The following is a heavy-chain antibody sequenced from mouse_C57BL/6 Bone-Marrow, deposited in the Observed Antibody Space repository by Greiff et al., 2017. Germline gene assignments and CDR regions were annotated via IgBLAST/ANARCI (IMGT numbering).Heavy chain of an antibody. V-gene: IGHV1-69*01. Sequence: QVQLQQPGAELVMPGASVKLSCKASGYTFTSYWMPWVKQRPGQGLEWIGEIDPSDSYTNYNQKFKGKSTLTVDKSSSTAYMQLSSLTSEDSAVYYCARDYYGSSGAMDYWGQGTSVTVSS. D-gene: IGHD1-1*01. CDR2: IDPSDSYT. J-gene: IGHJ4*01. CDR1: GYTFTSYW. CDR3: ARDYYGSSGAMDY.